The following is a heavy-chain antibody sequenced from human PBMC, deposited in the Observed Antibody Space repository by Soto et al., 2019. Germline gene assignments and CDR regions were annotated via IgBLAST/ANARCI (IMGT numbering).Heavy chain of an antibody. D-gene: IGHD3-10*01. CDR1: GGSISSSSYY. CDR2: IYYSGST. V-gene: IGHV4-39*01. Sequence: SETQSLTCTVAGGSISSSSYYWGWIRKPPGKGLEWIGSIYYSGSTYYNPSLKSRVTISVDTSKNQFSLKLSSVTAADTAVYYCARLTVLLWFGELDYWGQGTLVTVSS. CDR3: ARLTVLLWFGELDY. J-gene: IGHJ4*02.